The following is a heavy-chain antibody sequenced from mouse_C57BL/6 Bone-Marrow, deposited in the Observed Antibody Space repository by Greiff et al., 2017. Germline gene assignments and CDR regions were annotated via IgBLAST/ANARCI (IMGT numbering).Heavy chain of an antibody. V-gene: IGHV3-6*01. CDR2: ISYAGSN. D-gene: IGHD1-1*01. CDR3: ARVGPTDY. J-gene: IGHJ2*01. Sequence: EVQLQQSGPGLVKPSQSLSLTCSVTGYSITSGYYWNWIRQFPGNKLEWMGYISYAGSNNYNPSLKNRISITRDTTKNQFFLKLNSVTTEDTATYYCARVGPTDYWGQGTTLTVSS. CDR1: GYSITSGYY.